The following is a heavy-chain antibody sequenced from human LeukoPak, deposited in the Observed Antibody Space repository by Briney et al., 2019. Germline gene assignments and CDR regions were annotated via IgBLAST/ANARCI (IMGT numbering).Heavy chain of an antibody. CDR3: ARAGYYDSSGYSEEAFDI. J-gene: IGHJ3*02. CDR1: GFTFDDYG. CDR2: INWNGGST. Sequence: PGGSLRLSCAASGFTFDDYGMSWVRQAPGKGLEWVSGINWNGGSTGYADSVKGRFTISRDNAKNSLYLQMNSLRAEDTALYYCARAGYYDSSGYSEEAFDIWGQGTMVTVSS. V-gene: IGHV3-20*04. D-gene: IGHD3-22*01.